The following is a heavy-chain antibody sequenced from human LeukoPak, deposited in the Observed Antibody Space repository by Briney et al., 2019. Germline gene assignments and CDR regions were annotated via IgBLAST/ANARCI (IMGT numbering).Heavy chain of an antibody. V-gene: IGHV1-46*01. J-gene: IGHJ5*02. Sequence: APVKVSCKASGYTFTDYYMHWVRQAPGRGLEWVGLINPSGSRTICAQKFQGRVTMTRDTSTSTDYMELSSLTSEDTAVYYCARDNSYRDSSWWFDPWGQGTLVTVSS. CDR1: GYTFTDYY. D-gene: IGHD6-6*01. CDR2: INPSGSRT. CDR3: ARDNSYRDSSWWFDP.